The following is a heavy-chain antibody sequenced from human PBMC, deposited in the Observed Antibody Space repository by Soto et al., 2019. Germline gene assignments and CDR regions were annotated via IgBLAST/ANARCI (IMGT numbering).Heavy chain of an antibody. J-gene: IGHJ4*02. V-gene: IGHV3-23*01. CDR1: GFSFITYT. Sequence: GGSLRLSCAASGFSFITYTMSWVLQAPGKGLEWLSVISGSGGSPSYADSVQGRFVISRDNARNTLYLHMNSLRAEDTAMYYCAKARCTTTDCYVPDYWGRGTLVTVSS. CDR3: AKARCTTTDCYVPDY. D-gene: IGHD1-26*01. CDR2: ISGSGGSP.